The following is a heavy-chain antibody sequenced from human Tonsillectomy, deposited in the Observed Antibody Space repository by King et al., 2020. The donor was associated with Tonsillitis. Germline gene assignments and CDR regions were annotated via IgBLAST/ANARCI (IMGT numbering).Heavy chain of an antibody. CDR2: IDPSDSYT. D-gene: IGHD6-13*01. Sequence: VQLVESGAEVKKPGESLRISCKGSGYSFTTYWITWVRQMPGKGLEWMGTIDPSDSYTNYSPSFQGHVTISADKSINTAYLQWSSLKASGTAMYYCARTAGIAAAGTFLDYWGQGTLVTVSS. J-gene: IGHJ4*02. CDR1: GYSFTTYW. V-gene: IGHV5-10-1*03. CDR3: ARTAGIAAAGTFLDY.